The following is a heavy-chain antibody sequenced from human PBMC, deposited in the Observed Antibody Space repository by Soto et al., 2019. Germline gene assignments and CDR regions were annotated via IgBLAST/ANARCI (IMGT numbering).Heavy chain of an antibody. V-gene: IGHV1-69*13. CDR3: AREACGPDLQPSWFDP. Sequence: SVEVSCKASGGTFSSYAISWVRQAPGQGLEWIGGIIPIFGTANYAQKFQGRVTITADESTSTAYMELSSLRSEDTAVYYCAREACGPDLQPSWFDPWGQGTMVTVSS. CDR2: IIPIFGTA. D-gene: IGHD4-4*01. CDR1: GGTFSSYA. J-gene: IGHJ5*02.